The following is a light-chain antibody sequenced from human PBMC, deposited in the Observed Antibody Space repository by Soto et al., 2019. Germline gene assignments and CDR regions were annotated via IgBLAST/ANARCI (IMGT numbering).Light chain of an antibody. J-gene: IGLJ3*02. CDR1: SSDVGSFDL. CDR2: EVN. Sequence: QSALTQPASVSGSPGQSITISCTGTSSDVGSFDLVSWYQQHPGKVPKLMIYEVNKRPSGISNRFSGSKSGNTASLTISGLQAEDEADYYCCSYAGSSTWGFGGGTKLTVL. V-gene: IGLV2-23*02. CDR3: CSYAGSSTWG.